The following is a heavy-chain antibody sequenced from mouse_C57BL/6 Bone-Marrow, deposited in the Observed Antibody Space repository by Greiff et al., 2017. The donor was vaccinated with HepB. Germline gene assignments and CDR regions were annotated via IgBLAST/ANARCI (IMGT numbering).Heavy chain of an antibody. CDR2: INYDGSST. CDR1: GFTFSDYY. Sequence: EVQVVESEGGLVQPGSSMKLSCTASGFTFSDYYMAWVRQVPEKGLEWVANINYDGSSTYYLDSLKSRFIISRDNAKNILYLQMSSLKSEDTATYYCAREGYDYTYAMDYWGQGTSVTVSS. CDR3: AREGYDYTYAMDY. D-gene: IGHD2-4*01. J-gene: IGHJ4*01. V-gene: IGHV5-16*01.